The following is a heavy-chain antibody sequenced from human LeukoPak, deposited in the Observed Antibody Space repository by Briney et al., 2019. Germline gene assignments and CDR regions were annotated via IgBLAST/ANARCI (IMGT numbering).Heavy chain of an antibody. Sequence: PGGSLRLSCAASGFTFSSYWMSWVRQASGKGLEWVGRIRSKTNNYETAYGESVKGRVTISRDDSRNTAYLQMNSLKIEDTAVYYCTTRISVADGSTEFWGLGTLVTVSS. J-gene: IGHJ4*02. CDR1: GFTFSSYW. V-gene: IGHV3-73*01. D-gene: IGHD6-19*01. CDR2: IRSKTNNYET. CDR3: TTRISVADGSTEF.